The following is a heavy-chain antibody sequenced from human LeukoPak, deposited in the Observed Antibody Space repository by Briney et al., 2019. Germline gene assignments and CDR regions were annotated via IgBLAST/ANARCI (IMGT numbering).Heavy chain of an antibody. Sequence: GGSLRLSRVTSGFTFTSYAMNWVRQAPGKGLEWVSGLSSSGDGTYYADSVKGRLTISRDNSKNTLYLQMNSLRPEDTAVYYCAKGSYFCSSPSCSLYFDYWGQGTLVTVPS. V-gene: IGHV3-23*01. CDR3: AKGSYFCSSPSCSLYFDY. D-gene: IGHD2-2*01. CDR1: GFTFTSYA. J-gene: IGHJ4*02. CDR2: LSSSGDGT.